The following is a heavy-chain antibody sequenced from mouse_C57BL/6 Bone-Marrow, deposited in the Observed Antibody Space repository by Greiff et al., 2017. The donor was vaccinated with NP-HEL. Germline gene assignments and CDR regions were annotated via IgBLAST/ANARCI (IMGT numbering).Heavy chain of an antibody. CDR2: IYPGSGST. Sequence: QVQLQQPGAELVKPGASVKMSCKASGYTFTSYWITWVKQRPGQGLEWIGDIYPGSGSTNYNEKFKSKATLTVDTSSSTAYMQLSSLTSEDSAVYYCARAYYSPPYAMDYWGQGTSVTVSS. D-gene: IGHD2-12*01. J-gene: IGHJ4*01. CDR1: GYTFTSYW. V-gene: IGHV1-55*01. CDR3: ARAYYSPPYAMDY.